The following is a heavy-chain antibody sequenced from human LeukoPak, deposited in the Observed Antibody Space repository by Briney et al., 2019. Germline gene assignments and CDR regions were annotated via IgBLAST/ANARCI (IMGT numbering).Heavy chain of an antibody. V-gene: IGHV1-69*01. J-gene: IGHJ6*04. CDR1: GGTFSSYA. D-gene: IGHD3-10*01. CDR2: IIPIFGTA. CDR3: ARVSGSGSFYCYGMDV. Sequence: GASVKVSCKASGGTFSSYAISWVRQAPGQGLEWMGGIIPIFGTANYAQKFQGRVTITADESTSTAYMELSSLRSEDTAVYYCARVSGSGSFYCYGMDVWGKGTTVTVSS.